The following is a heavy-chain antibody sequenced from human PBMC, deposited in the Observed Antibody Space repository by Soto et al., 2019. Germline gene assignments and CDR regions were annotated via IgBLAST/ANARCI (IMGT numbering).Heavy chain of an antibody. CDR2: IYYSGST. J-gene: IGHJ4*02. Sequence: QVQLQESGPGLVKPSETLSLTCTVSGGSISSYYWSWIRQPPGKGLEWIGYIYYSGSTNSNPSLKSRVTISVDTSKNQFSLKLSSVTAADTAVYYCARVSEYYYGSEPHYFDYWGQGTLVTVSS. CDR3: ARVSEYYYGSEPHYFDY. V-gene: IGHV4-59*01. CDR1: GGSISSYY. D-gene: IGHD3-10*01.